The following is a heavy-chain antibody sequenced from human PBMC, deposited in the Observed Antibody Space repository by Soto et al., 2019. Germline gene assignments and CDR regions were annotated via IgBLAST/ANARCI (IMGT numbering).Heavy chain of an antibody. CDR2: IITIFGTA. Sequence: QVQLVQSGAEVKKPGSSVKVSCKASGGTFSSYAISWVRQAPGQGLEWMGGIITIFGTANYAQKVQGRVTIAADESTSTAYMELSSLRSEDTAVYYCARHVPAAGYYYGMDVWGQGSTVTVSS. D-gene: IGHD2-2*01. CDR3: ARHVPAAGYYYGMDV. V-gene: IGHV1-69*12. J-gene: IGHJ6*02. CDR1: GGTFSSYA.